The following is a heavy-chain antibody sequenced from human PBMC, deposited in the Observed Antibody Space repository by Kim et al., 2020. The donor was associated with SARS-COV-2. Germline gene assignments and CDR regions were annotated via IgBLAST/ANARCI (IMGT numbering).Heavy chain of an antibody. V-gene: IGHV4-4*02. Sequence: SETLSLTCAVSGGSISSSNWWSWVRQPPGKGLGWIGEIYHSGSTNYTPSLKSRVTISVDKSKNQFARKLSSVTAADTAVYYCARANLAADYWGQGTLVTVSS. CDR2: IYHSGST. CDR3: ARANLAADY. D-gene: IGHD6-25*01. CDR1: GGSISSSNW. J-gene: IGHJ4*02.